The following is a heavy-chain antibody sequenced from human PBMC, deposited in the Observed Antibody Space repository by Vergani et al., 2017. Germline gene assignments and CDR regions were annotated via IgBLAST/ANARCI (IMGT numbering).Heavy chain of an antibody. Sequence: QVHLVESGGGVVQPGRSLGLSCVVSGFTSSYYGMHWVRQAPGKGLEWVAVISYDGTQKYYADSVKGRFTISRDNSKSTLYLQMNSLRTEDTAVYYCATKSCGTPGCQIGYFREWVQGTLVTVSS. CDR2: ISYDGTQK. J-gene: IGHJ1*01. CDR1: GFTSSYYG. D-gene: IGHD1-1*01. CDR3: ATKSCGTPGCQIGYFRE. V-gene: IGHV3-30*03.